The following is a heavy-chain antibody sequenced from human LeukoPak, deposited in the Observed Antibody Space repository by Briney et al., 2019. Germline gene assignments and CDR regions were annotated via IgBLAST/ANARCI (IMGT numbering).Heavy chain of an antibody. J-gene: IGHJ5*02. CDR2: INHSGST. CDR1: GGSFSGYY. CDR3: AKRPYYYGSGTRGAFDP. Sequence: SETLSLTCAVYGGSFSGYYWSWIRQPPGKGLEWIGEINHSGSTNYNPSLKSRVTISVDTSKNQFSLKLSSVTAADTAVYYCAKRPYYYGSGTRGAFDPWGQGTLVTVSS. D-gene: IGHD3-10*01. V-gene: IGHV4-34*01.